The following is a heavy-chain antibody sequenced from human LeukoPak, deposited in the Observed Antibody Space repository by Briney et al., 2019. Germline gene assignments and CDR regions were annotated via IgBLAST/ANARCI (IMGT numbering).Heavy chain of an antibody. CDR2: INHSGST. CDR1: GGSFSGYY. J-gene: IGHJ4*02. Sequence: SETLSLTCAVYGGSFSGYYWSWIRQPPGKGLEWIGEINHSGSTNYNPSLKSRVTISVDTSKNQFSLKLSSVTAADTAVHYCARAGYSSSWTLLDYWGQGTLVTVSS. D-gene: IGHD6-13*01. CDR3: ARAGYSSSWTLLDY. V-gene: IGHV4-34*01.